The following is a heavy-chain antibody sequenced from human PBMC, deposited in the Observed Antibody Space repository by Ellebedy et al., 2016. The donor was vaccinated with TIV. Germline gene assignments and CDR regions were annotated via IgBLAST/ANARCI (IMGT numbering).Heavy chain of an antibody. J-gene: IGHJ4*02. CDR3: GKEVIWFGEFINDF. V-gene: IGHV3-15*07. CDR1: GFTFTNVW. Sequence: GESLKISCAASGFTFTNVWMNWVRQAPGKGLEWVGRIRSRGAGGTIDYATSVKGRFTISRDDSKNTLYLHMNSLKSEDTAVYFCGKEVIWFGEFINDFWGQGTLVTVSS. D-gene: IGHD3-10*01. CDR2: IRSRGAGGTI.